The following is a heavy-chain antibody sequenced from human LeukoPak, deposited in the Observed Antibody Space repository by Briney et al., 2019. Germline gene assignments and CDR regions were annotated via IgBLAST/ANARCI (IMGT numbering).Heavy chain of an antibody. V-gene: IGHV3-30*18. CDR2: ISYDGSNK. J-gene: IGHJ6*02. Sequence: GGSLRLSCAASGFTFSSYGMHWVRQAPGKGLEWVAVISYDGSNKYYADSVKGRFTISRDNSKNTLYLQMNSLRAEDTAVYYCAKDPRLCSSTSCYTGSYYYYYGMDVWGQGTTVTVSS. CDR3: AKDPRLCSSTSCYTGSYYYYYGMDV. D-gene: IGHD2-2*02. CDR1: GFTFSSYG.